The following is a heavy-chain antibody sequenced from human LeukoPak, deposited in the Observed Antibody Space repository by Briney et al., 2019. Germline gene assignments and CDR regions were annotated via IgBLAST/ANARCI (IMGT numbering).Heavy chain of an antibody. D-gene: IGHD4-17*01. J-gene: IGHJ5*02. CDR3: ARATVTRWFDP. CDR1: GFTFSTYS. V-gene: IGHV3-21*01. CDR2: ISSTSNYI. Sequence: GGSLRLSCAASGFTFSTYSMNWVRQAPGKGLEWVSSISSTSNYIYYADSVKGRSTISRDNAKNSLYLQMNSLRAEDTAVYYCARATVTRWFDPWGQGALVTVSS.